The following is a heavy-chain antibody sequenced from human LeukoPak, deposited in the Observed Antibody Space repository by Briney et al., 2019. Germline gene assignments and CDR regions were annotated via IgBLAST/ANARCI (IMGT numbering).Heavy chain of an antibody. CDR3: ARYRIYYDSSGPGGHFDY. CDR2: ISSSSSYI. Sequence: PGGSLRLSCAASGFTFSSYSMNWVRQAPGKGLEWVSSISSSSSYIYYADSVKGRFTISRDNAKNSLYLQMNSLRAEDTAVCYCARYRIYYDSSGPGGHFDYWGQGTLVTVSS. D-gene: IGHD3-22*01. V-gene: IGHV3-21*01. J-gene: IGHJ4*02. CDR1: GFTFSSYS.